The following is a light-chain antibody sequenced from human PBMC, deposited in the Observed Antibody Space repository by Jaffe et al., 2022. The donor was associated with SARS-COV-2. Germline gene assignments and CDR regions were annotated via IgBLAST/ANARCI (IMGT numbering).Light chain of an antibody. CDR2: AAS. CDR3: QKYDDAPLT. V-gene: IGKV1-27*01. Sequence: DLQMTQSPSSLSASVGDRVTITCRASQGIKNYLAWYQQKAGKVPKLLIYAASTLQSGVPSRFSGSGSATDFTLTISSLQPEDVATYYCQKYDDAPLTFGGGTKVEIK. J-gene: IGKJ4*01. CDR1: QGIKNY.